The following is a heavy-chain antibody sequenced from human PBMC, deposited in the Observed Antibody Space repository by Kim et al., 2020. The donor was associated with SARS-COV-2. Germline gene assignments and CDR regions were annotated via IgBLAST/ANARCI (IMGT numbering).Heavy chain of an antibody. CDR3: ARRQFTSGWYYFDY. D-gene: IGHD6-19*01. V-gene: IGHV3-74*01. J-gene: IGHJ4*02. Sequence: YADSVKGRCTISGDNAKNTLYLKMNSLRAEDTAVYYCARRQFTSGWYYFDYWGQGTLVTVSS.